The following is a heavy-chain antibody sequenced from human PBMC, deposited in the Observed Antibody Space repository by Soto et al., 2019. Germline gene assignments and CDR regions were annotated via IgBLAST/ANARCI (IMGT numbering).Heavy chain of an antibody. CDR2: MNPTSGDT. V-gene: IGHV1-8*01. J-gene: IGHJ4*02. Sequence: QVQLVQSGAEVKKPGASVKVSCKASRYTFTSYDISWVRQATGQGLEWMGWMNPTSGDTGYAQKFQGRLTMARQTSITTAYMELSSLRSEDTAIYYCARGFIPDTLVYWGQGTLATVSS. CDR1: RYTFTSYD. CDR3: ARGFIPDTLVY. D-gene: IGHD6-13*01.